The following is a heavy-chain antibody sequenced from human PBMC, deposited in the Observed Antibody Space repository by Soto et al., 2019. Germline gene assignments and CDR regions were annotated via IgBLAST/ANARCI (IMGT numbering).Heavy chain of an antibody. CDR3: ARSLSIADHPPRNDAFDI. J-gene: IGHJ3*02. CDR2: IYYSGST. V-gene: IGHV4-31*03. CDR1: GGSISSGGYY. D-gene: IGHD6-6*01. Sequence: SETLSLTCTVSGGSISSGGYYWSWIRQHPGKGLEWIGYIYYSGSTYYNPSLKSRVTISVDTSKNQFSLKLSSVTAADTAVYYCARSLSIADHPPRNDAFDIWGQGTMVTVSS.